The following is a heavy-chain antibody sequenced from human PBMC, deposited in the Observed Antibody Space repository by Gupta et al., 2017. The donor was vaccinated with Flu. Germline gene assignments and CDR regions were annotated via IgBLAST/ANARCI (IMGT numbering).Heavy chain of an antibody. V-gene: IGHV3-23*01. CDR1: YA. CDR2: VRGSGTST. Sequence: YAMSWGRQAAGKGLEWVSVVRGSGTSTVYADYVKGRFTISRDNSKNTLSLQMDNLTAEDTAVEYGAKGRWGMASTGGRESWGQGTRVTVSS. D-gene: IGHD7-27*01. J-gene: IGHJ5*02. CDR3: AKGRWGMASTGGRES.